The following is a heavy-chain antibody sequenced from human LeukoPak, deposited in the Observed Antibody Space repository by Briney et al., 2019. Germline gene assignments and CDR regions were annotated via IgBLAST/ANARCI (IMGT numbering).Heavy chain of an antibody. D-gene: IGHD3-10*01. Sequence: QTGGSLRLSCAASGFTFSSYEMNWVRQTPGKGLEWVSYISSSGSKIYYADSVKGRFTISRDNAKNSLYLQMNSLTAEDTAIYYCAKDPVPSYYGSGSADYWGQGTLVTVSS. CDR1: GFTFSSYE. CDR3: AKDPVPSYYGSGSADY. J-gene: IGHJ4*02. CDR2: ISSSGSKI. V-gene: IGHV3-48*03.